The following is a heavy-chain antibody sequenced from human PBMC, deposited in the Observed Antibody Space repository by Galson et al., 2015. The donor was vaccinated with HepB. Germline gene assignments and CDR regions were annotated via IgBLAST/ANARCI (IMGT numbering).Heavy chain of an antibody. D-gene: IGHD2-2*01. CDR3: ARGGRYQLPLSYYYYMDV. J-gene: IGHJ6*03. Sequence: SVKVSCKASGGTFSSYAISWVRQAPGQGLEWMGGIIPIFGTANYAQKFQGRVTITADESTSTAYMELSSLRSEDTAVYYCARGGRYQLPLSYYYYMDVWGKGTTVTVSS. CDR2: IIPIFGTA. V-gene: IGHV1-69*13. CDR1: GGTFSSYA.